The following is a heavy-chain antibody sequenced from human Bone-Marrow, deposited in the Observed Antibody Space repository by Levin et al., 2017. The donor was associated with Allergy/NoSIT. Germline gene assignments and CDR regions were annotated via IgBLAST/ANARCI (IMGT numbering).Heavy chain of an antibody. J-gene: IGHJ6*02. CDR2: ISGNSHYA. D-gene: IGHD6-19*01. CDR3: ARSQGRSGWSYYYYGMAV. Sequence: GGSLRLSCRGSGFDFNTHDMNWVRQAPGQGLEWVSSISGNSHYAYYADSVKGRFSISRDNAKNSMFLHMNSLRVEDTAVYYCARSQGRSGWSYYYYGMAVWGRGTTLTVSS. CDR1: GFDFNTHD. V-gene: IGHV3-21*06.